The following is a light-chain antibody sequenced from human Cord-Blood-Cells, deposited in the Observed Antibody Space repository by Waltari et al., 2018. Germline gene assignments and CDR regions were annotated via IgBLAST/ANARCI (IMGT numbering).Light chain of an antibody. CDR3: GTWDSSLSAVV. Sequence: QSVLTQPPSVSAPPGQKVTISCPRSSSNIGNNYVSWYQPLPGTAPKLLIYDNNKRPSGIPDRFSGSKSGTSATLGITGLQTGDEADYYCGTWDSSLSAVVFGGGTKLTVL. J-gene: IGLJ2*01. V-gene: IGLV1-51*01. CDR1: SSNIGNNY. CDR2: DNN.